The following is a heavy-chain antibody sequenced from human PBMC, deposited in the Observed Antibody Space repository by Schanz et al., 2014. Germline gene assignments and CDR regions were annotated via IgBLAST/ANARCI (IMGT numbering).Heavy chain of an antibody. Sequence: QVQLVESGGGVVQPGRSLRLSCAASGFTFSSYGMHWVRQAPGKGLEWVSGFDAHDGRAYYADSAKGRFTISRDNSKNSLYLQMNSLRAEDTAVYYCARIGGSVFDYWAQGTLVTVSS. CDR3: ARIGGSVFDY. V-gene: IGHV3-NL1*01. CDR2: FDAHDGRA. D-gene: IGHD3-10*01. J-gene: IGHJ4*02. CDR1: GFTFSSYG.